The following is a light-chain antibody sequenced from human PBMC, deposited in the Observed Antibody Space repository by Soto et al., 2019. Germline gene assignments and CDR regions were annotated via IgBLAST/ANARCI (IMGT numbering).Light chain of an antibody. CDR1: SSDVGGYNY. V-gene: IGLV2-14*01. J-gene: IGLJ1*01. CDR3: SSYTGSSTPGV. Sequence: QSALTQPASVSGSPGQSITISCTGTSSDVGGYNYVSWYQQHPGKAPKLMIYDVSNRPSGVSNRFSGSKSGNTASLTISGLQVEDEADDYCSSYTGSSTPGVFGRGTKVTVL. CDR2: DVS.